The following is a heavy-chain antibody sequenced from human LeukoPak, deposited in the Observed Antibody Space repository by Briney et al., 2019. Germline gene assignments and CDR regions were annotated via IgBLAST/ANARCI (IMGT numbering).Heavy chain of an antibody. D-gene: IGHD5-12*01. V-gene: IGHV3-30-3*01. Sequence: PGGSLRLSCAASGFTFSSYAMHWVRQAPGKGLEWVAVISYDGSNKYYADSVKGRFTISRDNSKNTLYLQMNSLRAEDTAVYYCANTNDVDIVATTSLLDYWGQGTLVTVSS. CDR2: ISYDGSNK. CDR1: GFTFSSYA. J-gene: IGHJ4*02. CDR3: ANTNDVDIVATTSLLDY.